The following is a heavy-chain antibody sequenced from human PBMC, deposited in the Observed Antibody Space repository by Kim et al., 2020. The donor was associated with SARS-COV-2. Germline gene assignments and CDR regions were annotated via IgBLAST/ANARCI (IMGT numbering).Heavy chain of an antibody. Sequence: SETLSLTCSVSGDSIKNSDHFWGWVRQTPGKGLEWIGTVSSSGNSYYTPSLESRVAISVDTSKNQIFLNLRSVTAADTSVYYCARHTFLLAAAGPSFDSWGQGALVTVSS. V-gene: IGHV4-39*01. J-gene: IGHJ4*02. CDR2: VSSSGNS. CDR3: ARHTFLLAAAGPSFDS. CDR1: GDSIKNSDHF. D-gene: IGHD6-25*01.